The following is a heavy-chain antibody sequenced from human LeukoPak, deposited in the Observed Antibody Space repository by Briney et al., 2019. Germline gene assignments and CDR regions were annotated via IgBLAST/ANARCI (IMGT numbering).Heavy chain of an antibody. J-gene: IGHJ4*02. Sequence: GGSLRLSCTASGFLFDDYTKHWVRQAPGKGLEWVSLITWDGGSTYYADSMKGRFTISRDNSKNSVFLQMNSLRTEDTALYYCAKESTMIVGGQYFDYWGQGTLVTVSS. D-gene: IGHD3-22*01. V-gene: IGHV3-43*01. CDR3: AKESTMIVGGQYFDY. CDR1: GFLFDDYT. CDR2: ITWDGGST.